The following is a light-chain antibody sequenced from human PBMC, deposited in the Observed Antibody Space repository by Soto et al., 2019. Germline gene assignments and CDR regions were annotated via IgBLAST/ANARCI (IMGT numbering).Light chain of an antibody. CDR3: RQYNSYSPT. V-gene: IGKV1-5*03. CDR1: QSISVW. CDR2: KAS. Sequence: DIQMTQSPSTLSASVGDRVTITCRASQSISVWLAWYQQKAGKAPNLLIYKASRLESGVPSRFSGSGSETEFTLTISGLQPGDSATYYCRQYNSYSPTFGQGTQLEVK. J-gene: IGKJ1*01.